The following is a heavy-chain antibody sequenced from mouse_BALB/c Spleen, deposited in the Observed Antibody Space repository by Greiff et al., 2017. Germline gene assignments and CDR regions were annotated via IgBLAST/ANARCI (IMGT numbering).Heavy chain of an antibody. J-gene: IGHJ2*01. V-gene: IGHV5-6-4*01. CDR1: GFTFSSYT. D-gene: IGHD3-3*01. CDR2: ISSGGSYT. CDR3: TRDRVDY. Sequence: EVKLMESGGGLVKPGGSLKLSCAACGFTFSSYTMSWVRQTPEKRLEWVATISSGGSYTYYPDSVKGRFTISRDNAKNTLYLQMSSLKSEDTAMYYCTRDRVDYWGQGTTLTVSS.